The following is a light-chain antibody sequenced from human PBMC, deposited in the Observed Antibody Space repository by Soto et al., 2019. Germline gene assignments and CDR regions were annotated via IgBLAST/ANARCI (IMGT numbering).Light chain of an antibody. CDR1: QSVRSDY. J-gene: IGKJ2*01. CDR3: QQYGSPPLYT. V-gene: IGKV3-20*01. Sequence: EIVLTQSPDTLSLSPGESATLSCRASQSVRSDYLAWYQQRPGQAPRLPINGPSSRATGIPDRFSGSASGTDFSLTISRLEPEDFAVYYCQQYGSPPLYTFGQGTRLEIK. CDR2: GPS.